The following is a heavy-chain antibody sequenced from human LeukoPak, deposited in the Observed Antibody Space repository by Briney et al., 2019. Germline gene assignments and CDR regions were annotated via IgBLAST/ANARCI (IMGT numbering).Heavy chain of an antibody. D-gene: IGHD6-6*01. Sequence: PSETLSLTCAVYGGSFSGYYWSWIRQPPGKGLEWIGEINHSGSTNYNPSLKSRVTISVDTSKNQFSLKLSSVTAADTAVYHCAREHSSSVTDWGQGTLVTVSS. CDR1: GGSFSGYY. CDR3: AREHSSSVTD. V-gene: IGHV4-34*01. J-gene: IGHJ4*02. CDR2: INHSGST.